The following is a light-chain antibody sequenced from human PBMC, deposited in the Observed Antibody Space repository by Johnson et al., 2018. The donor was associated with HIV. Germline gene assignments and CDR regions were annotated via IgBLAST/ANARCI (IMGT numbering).Light chain of an antibody. CDR3: GTWDSSLSVGV. J-gene: IGLJ1*01. CDR2: DNN. CDR1: SSNIGNNR. Sequence: QSVLTQPPSVSAAPGQKVTISCSGSSSNIGNNRVSWYQQLPGTAPKLLIYDNNKRPSGIPDRFSGSKSGTSATLGITGLQTGDEADYYCGTWDSSLSVGVFGTGTKVTVL. V-gene: IGLV1-51*01.